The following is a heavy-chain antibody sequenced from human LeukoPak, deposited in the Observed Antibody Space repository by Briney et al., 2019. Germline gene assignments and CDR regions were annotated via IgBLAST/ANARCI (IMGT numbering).Heavy chain of an antibody. CDR2: INPNSGGT. D-gene: IGHD1-7*01. CDR1: GYTFTGHY. J-gene: IGHJ5*02. V-gene: IGHV1-2*02. CDR3: ARDGNWNYHPLDP. Sequence: GASVKVSCKASGYTFTGHYMHWVRQAPGQGLGWMGWINPNSGGTNYVQKFKGRVTMTGDTSISTAYMELSRLTSDDTAVYYCARDGNWNYHPLDPWGQGTLVTVSS.